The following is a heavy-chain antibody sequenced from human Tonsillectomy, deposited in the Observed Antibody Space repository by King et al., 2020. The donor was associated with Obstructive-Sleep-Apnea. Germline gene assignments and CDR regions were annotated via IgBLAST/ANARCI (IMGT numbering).Heavy chain of an antibody. CDR2: INHSGST. CDR3: AIATPESSGGLRRLVDY. J-gene: IGHJ4*02. D-gene: IGHD2-15*01. CDR1: GGSFSGYY. Sequence: VQLQQWGAGLLKPSETLSLTCAVYGGSFSGYYWSWIRQPPGKGLDWIGEINHSGSTNYNPSLKSRVTRSVDTSKNQFSLKLSSVTAADPAVYYFAIATPESSGGLRRLVDYWGQGTLVTVSS. V-gene: IGHV4-34*01.